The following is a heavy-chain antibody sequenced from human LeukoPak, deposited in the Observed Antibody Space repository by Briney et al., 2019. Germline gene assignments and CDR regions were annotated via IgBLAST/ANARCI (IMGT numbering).Heavy chain of an antibody. CDR1: GFTFGEYA. J-gene: IGHJ3*02. D-gene: IGHD3-22*01. Sequence: GRSLRLSCTASGFTFGEYAMSWFRQAPGKGLEWVGFIRSSDYGATTEYAASVRGRFTISRDNAKNSLYLQMNSLRAEDTAVYYCATGEGGSYYDSRGYYSDIWGQGTMVTVSS. CDR3: ATGEGGSYYDSRGYYSDI. V-gene: IGHV3-49*03. CDR2: IRSSDYGATT.